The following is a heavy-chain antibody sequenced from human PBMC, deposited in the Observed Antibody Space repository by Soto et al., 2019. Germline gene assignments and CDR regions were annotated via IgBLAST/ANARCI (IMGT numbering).Heavy chain of an antibody. D-gene: IGHD3-10*01. CDR2: ISYDGSNT. CDR3: AKESRTYSFASGDNDY. V-gene: IGHV3-30*18. Sequence: PGGSLSLSCAASGFTFSSYGMHWVRQAPGKGLEWVAVISYDGSNTYYADSVKGRFTISRDTSKNTLYLQMNSVRAEDTAVYYCAKESRTYSFASGDNDYWGQGTLVTVSS. CDR1: GFTFSSYG. J-gene: IGHJ4*02.